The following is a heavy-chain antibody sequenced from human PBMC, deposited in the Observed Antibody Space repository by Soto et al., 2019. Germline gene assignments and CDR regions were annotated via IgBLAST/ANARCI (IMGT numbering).Heavy chain of an antibody. Sequence: GGSLILSCEGSGFTFSDYYMSWIRQAPGRGLEWISYSSNSGTFTRYSDSVKGRFSISRDNTKNFLYLQMNSLRAEDTAVYYCARSGDNYNVLDYWGQGTPGTVSS. D-gene: IGHD3-10*02. V-gene: IGHV3-11*06. CDR3: ARSGDNYNVLDY. CDR1: GFTFSDYY. CDR2: SSNSGTFT. J-gene: IGHJ4*02.